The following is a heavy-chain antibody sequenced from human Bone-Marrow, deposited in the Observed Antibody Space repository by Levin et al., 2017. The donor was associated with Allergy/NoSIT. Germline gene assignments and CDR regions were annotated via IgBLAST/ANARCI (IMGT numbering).Heavy chain of an antibody. CDR2: INPSGGST. CDR3: ARGKYCGGISCYLDYYFDY. Sequence: ASVKVSCEASGYTFINYYMHWVRQAPGQGLEWMGMINPSGGSTTYAQKFQGRVTMTRDTSTSAVYMELTSLRSEDTAVYFCARGKYCGGISCYLDYYFDYWGQGTLVTVSS. V-gene: IGHV1-46*01. CDR1: GYTFINYY. J-gene: IGHJ4*02. D-gene: IGHD2-2*01.